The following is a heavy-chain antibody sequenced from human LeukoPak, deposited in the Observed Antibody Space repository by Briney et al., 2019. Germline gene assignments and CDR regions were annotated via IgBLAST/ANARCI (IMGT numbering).Heavy chain of an antibody. D-gene: IGHD2-15*01. J-gene: IGHJ4*02. CDR3: ARALSPAYCSGGSCYSFFDY. CDR2: IIPILGIA. V-gene: IGHV1-69*04. CDR1: GGTFSSYA. Sequence: VASVKVSCKASGGTFSSYAISWVRQAPGQGLEWMGRIIPILGIANYAQKFQGRVTITADKSTSTAYMELSSLRSEDTAVYYCARALSPAYCSGGSCYSFFDYWGQGTLVTVSS.